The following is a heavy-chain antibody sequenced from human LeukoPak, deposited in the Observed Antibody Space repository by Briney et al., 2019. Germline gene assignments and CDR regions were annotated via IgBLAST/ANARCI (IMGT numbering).Heavy chain of an antibody. CDR1: GFTFSSYA. V-gene: IGHV3-23*01. CDR3: ARAKIAAAGTGAFDV. CDR2: FSATDGSA. D-gene: IGHD6-13*01. J-gene: IGHJ3*01. Sequence: GGSLRFSCAASGFTFSSYAMTWVRQAPGKGLEWVSAFSATDGSAQYAESVEGRFTISRDNSKNTLFLQMNSLGAEDTAVYYCARAKIAAAGTGAFDVWGQGTLVTVSS.